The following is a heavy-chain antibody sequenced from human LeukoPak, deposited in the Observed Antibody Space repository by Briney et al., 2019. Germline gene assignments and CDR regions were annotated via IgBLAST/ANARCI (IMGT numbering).Heavy chain of an antibody. CDR2: IYYSGST. Sequence: SETLSLTCTVSGGSISSSSYYWGWIRQPPGKGLEWIGSIYYSGSTYYNPSLKSRVTISVDKSKNQFSLKLSSVTAADTAVYYCARSGTDDAFDIWGQGTMVTVSS. J-gene: IGHJ3*02. D-gene: IGHD6-25*01. CDR3: ARSGTDDAFDI. V-gene: IGHV4-39*07. CDR1: GGSISSSSYY.